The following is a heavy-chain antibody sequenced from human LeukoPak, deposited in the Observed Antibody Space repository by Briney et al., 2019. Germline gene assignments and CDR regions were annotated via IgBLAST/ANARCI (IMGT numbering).Heavy chain of an antibody. D-gene: IGHD2-2*01. CDR3: ARVVVPAGMIDYFDY. J-gene: IGHJ4*02. V-gene: IGHV3-11*06. CDR2: ISNSGGYT. Sequence: GRSLRLSCAVSGFTFGDDYMSWIRQAPGQGLEWLSFISNSGGYTNYADSVAGRFTISRDNSKNTLYLQMNSLRADDTAVYYCARVVVPAGMIDYFDYWGQGTLVTVSS. CDR1: GFTFGDDY.